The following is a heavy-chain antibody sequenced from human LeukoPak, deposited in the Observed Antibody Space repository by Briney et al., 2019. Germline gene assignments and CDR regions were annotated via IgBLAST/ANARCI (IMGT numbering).Heavy chain of an antibody. J-gene: IGHJ4*02. D-gene: IGHD3-22*01. CDR2: IIPIFGTA. CDR1: GYTFTSYG. Sequence: GASVKVSCKASGYTFTSYGISWVRQAPGQGLEWMGRIIPIFGTANYAQKFQGRVTITTDESTSTAYMELSSLRSEDTAVYYCATYYYDSSGYSFDYWGQGTLVTVSS. V-gene: IGHV1-69*05. CDR3: ATYYYDSSGYSFDY.